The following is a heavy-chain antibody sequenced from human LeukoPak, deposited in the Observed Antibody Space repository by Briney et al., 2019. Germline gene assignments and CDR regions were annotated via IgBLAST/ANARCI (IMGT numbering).Heavy chain of an antibody. CDR3: TLPWGSGSYYDY. D-gene: IGHD3-10*01. CDR2: IKSNIVGGTT. J-gene: IGHJ4*02. Sequence: GGSLRLSCAASGFTFSNAWLNWVRQAPGHGLEGVGRIKSNIVGGTTDNAAPVKGSFTFSRADSKNTPFLQMNSLKTEDTAVYYCTLPWGSGSYYDYWGQGTLVTVSS. CDR1: GFTFSNAW. V-gene: IGHV3-15*01.